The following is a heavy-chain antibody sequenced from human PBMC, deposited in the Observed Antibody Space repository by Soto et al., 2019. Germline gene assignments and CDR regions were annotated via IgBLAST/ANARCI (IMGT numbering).Heavy chain of an antibody. CDR3: AKALGELSPESYDY. D-gene: IGHD3-16*02. Sequence: QVQLVESGGGVVQPGRSLRLSCAASGFTFSSYAIHWVRQAPGKGLEWVAVISYDGSAKYYADSVKGRFTISRDNSKNTLNLQMNSLGADNTAVYYCAKALGELSPESYDYWGQGTLITVSS. CDR2: ISYDGSAK. J-gene: IGHJ4*02. CDR1: GFTFSSYA. V-gene: IGHV3-30*18.